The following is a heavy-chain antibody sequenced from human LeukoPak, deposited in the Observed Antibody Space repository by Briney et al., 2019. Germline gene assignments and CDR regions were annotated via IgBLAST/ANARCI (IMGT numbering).Heavy chain of an antibody. Sequence: ASVKVSCTASGYTFTSCYMHWVRQAPGQGLEWMGIINPSGGSTSYAQKLQGRVTMTRDTSTSTVYMELSSLRSEDKAVYYCARDDHLLATTNFDYWGQGTLVTVSS. CDR3: ARDDHLLATTNFDY. D-gene: IGHD5-24*01. J-gene: IGHJ4*02. CDR2: INPSGGST. V-gene: IGHV1-46*01. CDR1: GYTFTSCY.